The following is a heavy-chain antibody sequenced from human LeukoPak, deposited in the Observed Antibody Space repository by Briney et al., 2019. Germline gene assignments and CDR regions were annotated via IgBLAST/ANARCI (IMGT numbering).Heavy chain of an antibody. V-gene: IGHV3-30*03. CDR2: ISYDGSNK. Sequence: GGSLRLSCAASGFTFSSYGMHWVRQAPGKGLEWVAVISYDGSNKYYADSVKGRFTISRDNAKNSLYLQMNSLRAEDTAVYYCARDKGYWGQGTLVTVSS. CDR3: ARDKGY. CDR1: GFTFSSYG. J-gene: IGHJ4*02.